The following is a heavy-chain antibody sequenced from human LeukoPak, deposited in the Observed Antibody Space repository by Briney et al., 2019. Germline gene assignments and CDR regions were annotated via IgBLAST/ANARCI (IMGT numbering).Heavy chain of an antibody. J-gene: IGHJ6*03. D-gene: IGHD3-22*01. CDR1: GYTFTRYS. V-gene: IGHV7-4-1*02. CDR2: INTNTGNP. CDR3: ARGTTYYDSSGYYYNYYYYYMDV. Sequence: ASVKVSCKASGYTFTRYSMNWVRQAPGQGLEWMGWINTNTGNPTYAQGFTGRFVFSLDTSVSTAFLEISSLKAEDTALYYCARGTTYYDSSGYYYNYYYYYMDVWGKGTTVTVSS.